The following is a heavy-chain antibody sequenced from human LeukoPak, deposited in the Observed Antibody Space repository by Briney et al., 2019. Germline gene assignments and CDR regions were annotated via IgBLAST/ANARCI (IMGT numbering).Heavy chain of an antibody. J-gene: IGHJ4*02. CDR1: GYTFTSYD. CDR3: ARLLVGAYAGFFFDY. D-gene: IGHD1-26*01. Sequence: ASVKVSCKASGYTFTSYDINWVRQATGQGLEWMGWMNPNSGNTGYAQKFQGRVTMTEDTSTDTAYMELSSLRSEDTAVYYCARLLVGAYAGFFFDYWGQGTLVTVSS. CDR2: MNPNSGNT. V-gene: IGHV1-8*02.